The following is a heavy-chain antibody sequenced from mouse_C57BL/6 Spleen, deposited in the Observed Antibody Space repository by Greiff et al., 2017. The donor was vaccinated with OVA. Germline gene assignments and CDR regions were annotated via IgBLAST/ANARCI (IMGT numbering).Heavy chain of an antibody. CDR2: INPSSGYT. Sequence: QVQLKQSGAELARPGASVKMSCKASGYTFTSYTMHWVKQRPGQGLEWIGYINPSSGYTKYNQKFKDKATLTADKSSSTAYMQLSSLTSEDSAVYYCARGEDDYDEGYWGQGTSVTVSS. D-gene: IGHD2-4*01. J-gene: IGHJ4*01. V-gene: IGHV1-4*01. CDR3: ARGEDDYDEGY. CDR1: GYTFTSYT.